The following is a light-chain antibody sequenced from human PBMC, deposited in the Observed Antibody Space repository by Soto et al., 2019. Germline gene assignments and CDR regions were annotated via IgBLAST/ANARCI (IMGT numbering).Light chain of an antibody. CDR3: QQYNNWPHT. V-gene: IGKV3-15*01. J-gene: IGKJ2*01. CDR2: GAS. CDR1: QSVSSD. Sequence: EIVMTQSPATLSVSPGERATLSCRASQSVSSDLAWYLQKPGQAPSLLIYGASTRATGIRARFSGSGSGTAVTLTISSLQPEDFAVYYCQQYNNWPHTFRQGPKLEIK.